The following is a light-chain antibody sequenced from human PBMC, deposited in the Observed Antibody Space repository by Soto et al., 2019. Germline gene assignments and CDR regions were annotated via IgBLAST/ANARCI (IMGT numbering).Light chain of an antibody. CDR1: QSISSY. CDR3: PQSYSTPLT. CDR2: AAS. V-gene: IGKV1-39*01. Sequence: DIQMTQSPSSLSASVGDRVTITCRASQSISSYLNWYQQKPGKAPKLLIYAASSLQSGVPSRFSGSGSGTDFTLTISSLQPEDFATYYCPQSYSTPLTCGGGPKVEIK. J-gene: IGKJ4*01.